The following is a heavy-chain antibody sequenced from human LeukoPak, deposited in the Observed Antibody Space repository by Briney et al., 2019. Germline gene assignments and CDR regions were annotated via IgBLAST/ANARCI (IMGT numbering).Heavy chain of an antibody. Sequence: GGSLRLSCAASGFTFSSYAMSWVRQAPGKGLEWVAVIYSGGSTYYADSVKGRFTISRDNSKNTLYLQMNSLRAEDTAVYYCARSYSSSPFDYWGQGTLVTVSS. CDR2: IYSGGST. J-gene: IGHJ4*02. D-gene: IGHD6-13*01. CDR3: ARSYSSSPFDY. CDR1: GFTFSSYA. V-gene: IGHV3-53*01.